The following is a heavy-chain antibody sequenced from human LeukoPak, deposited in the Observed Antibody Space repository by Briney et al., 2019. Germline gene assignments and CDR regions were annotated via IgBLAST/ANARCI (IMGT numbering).Heavy chain of an antibody. J-gene: IGHJ4*02. CDR1: GFTFSDYY. V-gene: IGHV3-11*04. D-gene: IGHD6-19*01. CDR2: ISSSGNSI. Sequence: GGSLRLSCAASGFTFSDYYMSWIRQAPGKGLEWVSYISSSGNSISYADSVKGRFTISRDNAKNSLYLQMNSLRAEDTAVYYCTRDQVSVAGTGIDYWGQGTLVTVSS. CDR3: TRDQVSVAGTGIDY.